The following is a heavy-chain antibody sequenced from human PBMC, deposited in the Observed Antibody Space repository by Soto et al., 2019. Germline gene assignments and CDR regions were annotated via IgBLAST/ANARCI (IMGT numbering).Heavy chain of an antibody. CDR3: AREGPYDAYYFYGMDV. D-gene: IGHD2-8*01. J-gene: IGHJ6*02. CDR2: IIHIFGTA. Sequence: QVQLVQSGAEVKKPGSSVKVSCKASGGTFSSYAISWVRQAPGQGLEWMGGIIHIFGTANYAQKFQGRVTITADESTITAYMELSSLRSEDTAVYYCAREGPYDAYYFYGMDVWGQGTTVTVSS. V-gene: IGHV1-69*12. CDR1: GGTFSSYA.